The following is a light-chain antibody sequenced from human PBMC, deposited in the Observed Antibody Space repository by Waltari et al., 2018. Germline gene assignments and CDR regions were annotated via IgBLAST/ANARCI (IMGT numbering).Light chain of an antibody. CDR2: EVS. Sequence: QSALTQPPSASGSPGQSVTISSTGTSSDVGAYDYVPWYQHPPGKAPKLLISEVSNRPSGVPDRFSGSRSGNTASLTVSGLQVEDEADYYCSSYAGSNNLVFGGGTKLTVL. J-gene: IGLJ2*01. V-gene: IGLV2-8*01. CDR3: SSYAGSNNLV. CDR1: SSDVGAYDY.